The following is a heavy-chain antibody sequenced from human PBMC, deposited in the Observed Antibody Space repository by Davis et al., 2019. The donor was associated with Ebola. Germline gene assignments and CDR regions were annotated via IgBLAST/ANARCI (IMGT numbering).Heavy chain of an antibody. Sequence: GESLKISCAASGFTFSDYYMNWVRQAPGKGLEWVSSISSSSSYIYYADSVKGRFTISRDNAKNSLYLQMNSLRAEDTAVYYCARDLPMIVVVHRHGPTGFDYWGQGTLVTVSS. D-gene: IGHD3-22*01. CDR1: GFTFSDYY. CDR3: ARDLPMIVVVHRHGPTGFDY. V-gene: IGHV3-21*01. J-gene: IGHJ4*02. CDR2: ISSSSSYI.